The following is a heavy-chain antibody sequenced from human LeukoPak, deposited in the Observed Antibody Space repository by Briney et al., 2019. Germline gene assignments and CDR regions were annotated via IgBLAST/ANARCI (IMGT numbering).Heavy chain of an antibody. CDR2: ISYDGSNK. D-gene: IGHD2-15*01. CDR1: GFTFSSYA. Sequence: GGSLRLSCAASGFTFSSYAMHWVRQAPGKGLEWVAVISYDGSNKYYADSVKGRFTISRDNSKNTLYLQMNSLRAEDTAVYYCARGGRVVLYYFDYWCQGTLVTVSS. CDR3: ARGGRVVLYYFDY. V-gene: IGHV3-30-3*01. J-gene: IGHJ4*02.